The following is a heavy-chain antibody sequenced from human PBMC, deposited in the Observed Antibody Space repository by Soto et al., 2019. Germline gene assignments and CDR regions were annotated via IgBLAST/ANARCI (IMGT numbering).Heavy chain of an antibody. CDR3: ASRITAAGYAFDI. Sequence: ASVKVSCKASGYTFTGYYMHWVRQAPGQGLEWMGWINPNSGGTNYAQKFQGWVTMTRDTSISTAYMELSRLRSADTAVYYCASRITAAGYAFDIRGQGTRVAVAS. V-gene: IGHV1-2*04. CDR2: INPNSGGT. D-gene: IGHD6-13*01. CDR1: GYTFTGYY. J-gene: IGHJ3*02.